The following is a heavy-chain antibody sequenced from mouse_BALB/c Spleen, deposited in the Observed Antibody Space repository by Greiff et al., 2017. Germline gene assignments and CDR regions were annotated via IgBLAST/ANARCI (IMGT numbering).Heavy chain of an antibody. J-gene: IGHJ1*01. Sequence: EVKVEESGGGLVQPGGSMKLSCVASGFTFSSYWMSWVRQSPEKGLEWVAEIRLKSDNYATHYAESVKGKFTISRDDYKSRLYLQMNSLRAKDTGIYYCTRGNYVHWCFDVWGAGTTVTVSA. D-gene: IGHD2-1*01. CDR2: IRLKSDNYAT. CDR1: GFTFSSYW. V-gene: IGHV6-6*02. CDR3: TRGNYVHWCFDV.